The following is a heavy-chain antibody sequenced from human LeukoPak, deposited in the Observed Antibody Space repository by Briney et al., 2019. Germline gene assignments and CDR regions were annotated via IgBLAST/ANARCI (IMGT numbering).Heavy chain of an antibody. Sequence: GASVKVSCKASGYTFTSYGISWVRQAPGQGLEWMGWISAYNGNTNYAQKLQGRVTMTTDTSTSTAYMELRSLRSDDTAVYYCARDRRIMDRDGYNRGVDYWGQGTLVTVSS. V-gene: IGHV1-18*01. J-gene: IGHJ4*02. D-gene: IGHD5-24*01. CDR1: GYTFTSYG. CDR2: ISAYNGNT. CDR3: ARDRRIMDRDGYNRGVDY.